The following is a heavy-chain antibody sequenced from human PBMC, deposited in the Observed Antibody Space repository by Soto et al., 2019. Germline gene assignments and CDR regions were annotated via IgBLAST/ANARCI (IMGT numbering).Heavy chain of an antibody. CDR2: IRYSGST. J-gene: IGHJ3*02. D-gene: IGHD3-22*01. CDR1: GGSISSGDYY. CDR3: GRYGQGDNYDSSGDIDI. Sequence: PSETLSLTCTVSGGSISSGDYYWSWIRQPPGKGLEWIGFIRYSGSTNYNPSLKSRVTITVDTSKSQFSLKLSSVTAADTAVYYCGRYGQGDNYDSSGDIDIWGQGEMGT. V-gene: IGHV4-61*08.